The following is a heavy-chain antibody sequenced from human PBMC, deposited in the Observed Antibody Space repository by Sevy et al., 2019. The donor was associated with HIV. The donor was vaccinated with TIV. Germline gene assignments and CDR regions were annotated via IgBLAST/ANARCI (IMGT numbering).Heavy chain of an antibody. CDR1: GFIFSRYG. J-gene: IGHJ4*02. D-gene: IGHD2-21*02. CDR2: IFNDGKTK. CDR3: ATDSGSDWYLDY. Sequence: GGSLRLSCKASGFIFSRYGVHWVRQAPGKELEWVASIFNDGKTKYYGDPVKGRFTISRDDSKNTLYLQMDSLRAEDTAVYYCATDSGSDWYLDYWGQGTLVTVSS. V-gene: IGHV3-30*02.